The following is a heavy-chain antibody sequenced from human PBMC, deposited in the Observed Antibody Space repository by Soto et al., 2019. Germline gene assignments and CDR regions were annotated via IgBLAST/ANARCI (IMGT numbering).Heavy chain of an antibody. CDR1: GYTLTELS. V-gene: IGHV1-24*01. J-gene: IGHJ3*02. D-gene: IGHD3-3*01. Sequence: ASVKVSFKVSGYTLTELSMHWVRQAPGKGLEWMGGFDPEDGETIYAQKFQGRVTMTEDTSTDTAYMELSSLRSEDTAVYYCATAHVLRFLADQDAFDIWGQGTMVTVSS. CDR2: FDPEDGET. CDR3: ATAHVLRFLADQDAFDI.